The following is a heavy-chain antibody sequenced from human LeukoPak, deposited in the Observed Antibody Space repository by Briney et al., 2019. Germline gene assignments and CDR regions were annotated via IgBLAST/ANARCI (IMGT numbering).Heavy chain of an antibody. V-gene: IGHV3-74*01. CDR1: GFTFSSSW. Sequence: GGSLRLSCAASGFTFSSSWMNWVRQAPGKGLVWVSAINSDGSTTNYAGSVRGRFTISRDNAKNTLSLQMNSLGVEDTAVYYCARGHTAVTRHFDFWGQGTLVTVSS. CDR2: INSDGSTT. J-gene: IGHJ4*02. D-gene: IGHD4-17*01. CDR3: ARGHTAVTRHFDF.